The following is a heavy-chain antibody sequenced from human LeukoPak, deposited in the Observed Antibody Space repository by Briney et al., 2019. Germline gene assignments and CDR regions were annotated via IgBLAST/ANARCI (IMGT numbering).Heavy chain of an antibody. CDR1: GGSISSYY. D-gene: IGHD5-24*01. Sequence: PSETLSLTCTVSGGSISSYYWSWIRQPPGKGLEWIGYIYYSGSTNYNPSLKSRVTISVDTSKNQFSLKLSSVTAADTAVYYCARAMGNPMATLIDYWGQGTLVTVSS. V-gene: IGHV4-59*01. CDR3: ARAMGNPMATLIDY. J-gene: IGHJ4*02. CDR2: IYYSGST.